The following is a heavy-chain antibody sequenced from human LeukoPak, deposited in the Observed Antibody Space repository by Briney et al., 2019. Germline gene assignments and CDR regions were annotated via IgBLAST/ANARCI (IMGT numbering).Heavy chain of an antibody. V-gene: IGHV4-34*01. CDR3: ARVAHLTFDY. Sequence: SETLSLTCAVYGGSFSGYYWSWIRQPPGKGLEWIGEINHSGSTNYNPSLKSRVTISVDTSKNQFSLKLSSVTAADTAVYYCARVAHLTFDYWGQGALVTVSS. D-gene: IGHD1-20*01. CDR1: GGSFSGYY. J-gene: IGHJ4*02. CDR2: INHSGST.